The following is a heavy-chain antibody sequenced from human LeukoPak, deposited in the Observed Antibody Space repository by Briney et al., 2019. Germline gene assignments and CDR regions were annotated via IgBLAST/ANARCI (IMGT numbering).Heavy chain of an antibody. J-gene: IGHJ3*02. D-gene: IGHD5-12*01. CDR2: IYYSGST. V-gene: IGHV4-61*01. Sequence: SETLSLTCTVSGGSVSSSSYYWGWIRQPPGKGLEWIGYIYYSGSTNYNPSLKSRVTISVDTSKNQFSLKLSSVTAADTAVYYCATHSGYDFEALEIWGQGTMVTVSS. CDR3: ATHSGYDFEALEI. CDR1: GGSVSSSSYY.